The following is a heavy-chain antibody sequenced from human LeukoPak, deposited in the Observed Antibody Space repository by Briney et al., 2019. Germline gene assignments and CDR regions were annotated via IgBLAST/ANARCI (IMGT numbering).Heavy chain of an antibody. J-gene: IGHJ3*02. V-gene: IGHV4-61*02. CDR3: ARGPYSYDSSGAFDI. D-gene: IGHD3-22*01. CDR2: ISSSGST. Sequence: NPSQTLSLTCTVSGDSISRGDYYWSWLRRPAWKGLEGIGRISSSGSTNYNPSLKSRVTISVDTSKNQFSLKLSSVTAADTAVYFCARGPYSYDSSGAFDIWGQGTMVTVSS. CDR1: GDSISRGDYY.